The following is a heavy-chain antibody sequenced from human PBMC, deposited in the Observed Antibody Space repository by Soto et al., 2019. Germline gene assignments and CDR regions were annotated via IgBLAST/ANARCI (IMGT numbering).Heavy chain of an antibody. D-gene: IGHD2-15*01. CDR3: ARGRYCLTGRCYPNWFDS. Sequence: NPSETLSLTCSVSGDSISSVDYFWAWIRQPPGQALEYIGYIYKSATTYYNPSFESRVAISLDTSKSQFSLNVTSVTAADTAVYFCARGRYCLTGRCYPNWFDSWGQVPLVTFST. CDR1: GDSISSVDYF. V-gene: IGHV4-30-4*01. J-gene: IGHJ5*01. CDR2: IYKSATT.